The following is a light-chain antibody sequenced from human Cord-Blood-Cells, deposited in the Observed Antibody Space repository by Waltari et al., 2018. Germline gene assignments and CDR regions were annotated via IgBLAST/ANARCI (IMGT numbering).Light chain of an antibody. V-gene: IGLV1-40*01. CDR3: QSYDSSLSGWV. J-gene: IGLJ3*02. CDR2: GNT. CDR1: SSNIGAGYD. Sequence: QSVLTQPPSVSGAPGQRVTISCTGSSSNIGAGYDVHWYQQLPGTAPKLLSYGNTSRPSGVPDRFFGSKSGTSASLAITGLQAEDEADYYCQSYDSSLSGWVFGGGTKLTVL.